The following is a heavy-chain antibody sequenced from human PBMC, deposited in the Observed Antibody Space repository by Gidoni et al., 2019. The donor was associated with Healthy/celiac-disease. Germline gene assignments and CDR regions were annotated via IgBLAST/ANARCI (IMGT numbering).Heavy chain of an antibody. V-gene: IGHV3-21*01. CDR3: ARGGPGGDYGDY. CDR1: GFTFSSYS. J-gene: IGHJ4*02. D-gene: IGHD2-15*01. CDR2: ISSSSSYI. Sequence: EVQLVESGGGLVKPGVSLRLSCAASGFTFSSYSMNWVRQAPGKGLEWVSSISSSSSYIYYADSVKGRFTISRDNAKNSLYLQMNSLRAEDTAVYYCARGGPGGDYGDYWGQGTLVTVSS.